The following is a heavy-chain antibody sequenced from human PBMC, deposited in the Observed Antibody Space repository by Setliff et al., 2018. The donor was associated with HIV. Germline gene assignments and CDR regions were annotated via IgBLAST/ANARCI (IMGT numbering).Heavy chain of an antibody. J-gene: IGHJ5*01. D-gene: IGHD2-8*02. CDR1: GGSISTNNYY. CDR3: ARHSYWFGIDS. V-gene: IGHV4-39*01. Sequence: KPSETLSLTCTVSGGSISTNNYYWAWIRQPPGKGLEWIGTIDYSGNTYYKASLRSRAIISGDMSKNQFSMNLNSVTASETAVYYCARHSYWFGIDSWGQGALVTVSS. CDR2: IDYSGNT.